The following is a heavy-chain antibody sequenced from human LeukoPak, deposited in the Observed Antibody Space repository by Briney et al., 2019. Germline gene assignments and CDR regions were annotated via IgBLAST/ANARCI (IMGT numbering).Heavy chain of an antibody. J-gene: IGHJ4*02. D-gene: IGHD3-9*01. CDR1: GGSISSNNW. CDR2: IYHSGST. V-gene: IGHV4-4*02. CDR3: ARDGGRYFDWPPLDY. Sequence: SETLSLTCAVSGGSISSNNWWSWVRQPPGKGLEWIGEIYHSGSTNYNPSLKSRVTISVDKSKNQFSLKLSSVTAADTAVYYCARDGGRYFDWPPLDYWGQGTLVTVSS.